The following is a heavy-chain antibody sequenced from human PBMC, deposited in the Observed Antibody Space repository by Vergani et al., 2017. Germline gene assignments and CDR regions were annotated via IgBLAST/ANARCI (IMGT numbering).Heavy chain of an antibody. CDR3: VRTRSGSCTGGSCYSGWFDP. D-gene: IGHD2-15*01. CDR2: INSNSGNP. J-gene: IGHJ5*02. Sequence: QVQLVQSGSEVKKPGASVKVSCRASGYTFTNYALNWVRQAPGQGLEWMGWINSNSGNPTYAQGFKGRFVSSLDSSVSTSYLQINSLQPEDTAVYYCVRTRSGSCTGGSCYSGWFDPWGQGTLVTVSS. V-gene: IGHV7-4-1*02. CDR1: GYTFTNYA.